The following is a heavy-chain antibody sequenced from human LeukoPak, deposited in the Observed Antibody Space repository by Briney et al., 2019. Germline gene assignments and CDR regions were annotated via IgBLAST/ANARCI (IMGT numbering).Heavy chain of an antibody. D-gene: IGHD3-10*02. CDR3: ARHVRSPGALYYMDV. CDR2: IYYSGST. CDR1: GGSFSGYY. Sequence: PSETLSLTCAVYGGSFSGYYWSWIRQPPGKGLEWIGSIYYSGSTYYNPSLKSRVTISVDTSKNQFSLKLSSVTAADTAVYYCARHVRSPGALYYMDVWGKGTTVTVSS. J-gene: IGHJ6*03. V-gene: IGHV4-34*01.